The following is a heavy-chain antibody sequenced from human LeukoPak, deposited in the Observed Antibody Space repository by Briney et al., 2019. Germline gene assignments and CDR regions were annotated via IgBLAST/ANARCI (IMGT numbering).Heavy chain of an antibody. CDR2: IYTSGST. V-gene: IGHV4-61*02. CDR3: ARYSGSYPHDAFDI. CDR1: GGSISSGSYY. J-gene: IGHJ3*02. Sequence: PSETLSLTCTVSGGSISSGSYYWSWIRQPAGKGLEWIGRIYTSGSTSYNPSLKSRVTISVDTSKNHFSLKLSSVTAADTAVYYCARYSGSYPHDAFDIWGQGTMVTVSS. D-gene: IGHD1-26*01.